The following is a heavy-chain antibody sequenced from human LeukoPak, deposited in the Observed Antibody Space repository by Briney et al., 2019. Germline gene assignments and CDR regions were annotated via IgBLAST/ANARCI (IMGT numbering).Heavy chain of an antibody. Sequence: GGSLRLSCAASGFTFSSYSMNWVRQAPGKGLEWVSSISSSSSYIYYADSVKGRFTISRDNAKNSLYLQMNSLRAEDTAVYCCARGDTAMARRAHWFDPWGQGTLVTVSS. J-gene: IGHJ5*02. CDR3: ARGDTAMARRAHWFDP. CDR2: ISSSSSYI. CDR1: GFTFSSYS. V-gene: IGHV3-21*01. D-gene: IGHD5-18*01.